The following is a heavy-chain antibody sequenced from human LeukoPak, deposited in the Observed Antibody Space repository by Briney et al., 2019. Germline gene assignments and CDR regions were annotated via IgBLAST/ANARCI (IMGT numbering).Heavy chain of an antibody. Sequence: SETLSLTCTVSGGSISSSSYYWGWIRQPPGKGLEWIGYIYHSGSTYYNPSLKSRVTISVDRSKNQFSLKLSSVTAADTAVYYCARVFKTVTGFIDWFDPWGQGTLVTVSS. CDR3: ARVFKTVTGFIDWFDP. CDR2: IYHSGST. CDR1: GGSISSSSYY. D-gene: IGHD4-17*01. V-gene: IGHV4-39*07. J-gene: IGHJ5*02.